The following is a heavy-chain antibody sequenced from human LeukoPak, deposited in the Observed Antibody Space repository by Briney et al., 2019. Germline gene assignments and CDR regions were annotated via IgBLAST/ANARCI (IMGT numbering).Heavy chain of an antibody. CDR3: ARGKLLWFGESFDY. J-gene: IGHJ4*02. D-gene: IGHD3-10*01. CDR2: IYYSGST. CDR1: GGSISSYY. Sequence: SETLSLTCTVSGGSISSYYWSWIRQPLGKGLEWIGYIYYSGSTNYNPSLKSRVTMSVDTSKNQFSLELSSVTAADTAVYYCARGKLLWFGESFDYWGQGTLVTVSS. V-gene: IGHV4-59*12.